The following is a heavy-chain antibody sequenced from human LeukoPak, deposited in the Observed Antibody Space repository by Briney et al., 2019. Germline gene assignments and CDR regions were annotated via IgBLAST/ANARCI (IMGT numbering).Heavy chain of an antibody. Sequence: SVKVSCKASGGTFTNLAISWVRQAPGQGLEWMGRIIPTTGLASYAQKFQGRVTITADKSTNTAYMELSRLRSENAAVYCWARAPPRLDGYILYYWGQGTLVTVSS. D-gene: IGHD5-24*01. CDR1: GGTFTNLA. CDR2: IIPTTGLA. J-gene: IGHJ4*02. V-gene: IGHV1-69*04. CDR3: ARAPPRLDGYILYY.